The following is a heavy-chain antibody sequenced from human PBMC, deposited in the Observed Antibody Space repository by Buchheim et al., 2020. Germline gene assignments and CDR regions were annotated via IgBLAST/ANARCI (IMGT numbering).Heavy chain of an antibody. D-gene: IGHD3-3*01. V-gene: IGHV1-8*01. Sequence: QAQLVQSGAEVKKPGASVKVSCKTSGYPFTTYDINWVRQAPGQGLEWLGWMTPNSDSQGFAQKFRGRISMTRDTSTNTAYMELSGLTSEDTAVYYCAGYSVDYTGGVFANWRGPWGQGTL. CDR2: MTPNSDSQ. CDR3: AGYSVDYTGGVFANWRGP. J-gene: IGHJ5*02. CDR1: GYPFTTYD.